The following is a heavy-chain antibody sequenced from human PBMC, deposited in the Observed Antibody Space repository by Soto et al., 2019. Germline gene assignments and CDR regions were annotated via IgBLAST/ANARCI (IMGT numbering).Heavy chain of an antibody. CDR2: IYYTGST. D-gene: IGHD1-26*01. CDR3: AGRRAGDYYFDY. V-gene: IGHV4-39*01. Sequence: TLSLTCTVSGGSVSSSSYYWGWIRQPPGKGLEWIGTIYYTGSTSYSPSLKSRVTISVDTSKTQFSLNLKSVTAADTAVYYCAGRRAGDYYFDYWGQGTLVTVSS. J-gene: IGHJ4*02. CDR1: GGSVSSSSYY.